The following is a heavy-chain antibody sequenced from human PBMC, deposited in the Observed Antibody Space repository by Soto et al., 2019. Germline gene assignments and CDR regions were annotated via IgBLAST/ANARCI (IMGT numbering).Heavy chain of an antibody. D-gene: IGHD5-18*01. CDR3: AKSGLVDTAPPVHYYYGMDV. CDR2: ISGSGGST. J-gene: IGHJ6*02. Sequence: GGSLRLSCAASGFTFSSYAMSWVRQAPGKGLEWVSAISGSGGSTYYADSVKGRFTISRDNSKNTLYLQMNSLRAEDTAVYYCAKSGLVDTAPPVHYYYGMDVWGQGTTAPVSS. V-gene: IGHV3-23*01. CDR1: GFTFSSYA.